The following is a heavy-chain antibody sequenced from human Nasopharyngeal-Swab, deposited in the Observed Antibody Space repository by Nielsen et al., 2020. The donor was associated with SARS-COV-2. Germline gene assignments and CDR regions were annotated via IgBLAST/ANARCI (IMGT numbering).Heavy chain of an antibody. CDR1: GFTFGDYA. J-gene: IGHJ3*02. D-gene: IGHD1-26*01. CDR2: IRSKTYGGAP. Sequence: GGSWRLSCTTPGFTFGDYAMSWFGKAPGKGRGGVGFIRSKTYGGAPEYAASVKGRFTISRDGAERIAYLQMNSLETEDTGVYYCARSVGSFYGQGAFDIWGQGTMVTVSS. V-gene: IGHV3-49*01. CDR3: ARSVGSFYGQGAFDI.